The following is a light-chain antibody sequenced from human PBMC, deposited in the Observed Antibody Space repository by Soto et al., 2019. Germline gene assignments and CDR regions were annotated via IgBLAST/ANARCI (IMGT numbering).Light chain of an antibody. CDR1: QSFSSNY. CDR2: GAS. CDR3: QQYSSSQWT. Sequence: EIVLTQSPGTLSLSSGERATLSCRASQSFSSNYLAWYQQKPGQAPRLLIYGASSRATGIPDRFSGSGSGTDFTLTISRLEPEDFAVYYCQQYSSSQWTFGQGTKVEIK. V-gene: IGKV3-20*01. J-gene: IGKJ1*01.